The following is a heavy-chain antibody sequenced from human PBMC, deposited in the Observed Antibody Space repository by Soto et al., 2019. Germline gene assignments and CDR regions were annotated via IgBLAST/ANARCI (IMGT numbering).Heavy chain of an antibody. V-gene: IGHV3-23*01. CDR1: GFTFSSYA. D-gene: IGHD3-22*01. Sequence: EVQLLESGGGLVQPGGSLRLSCAASGFTFSSYAMSWVRQAPGKGLEWVSAISGSGGSTYYADSVKGRFTISRDNSKNTLYLQMNSLRADDTAVYYCAKVAPADYYDSSGYLVNYYFDYWGQGTLVTVSS. J-gene: IGHJ4*02. CDR2: ISGSGGST. CDR3: AKVAPADYYDSSGYLVNYYFDY.